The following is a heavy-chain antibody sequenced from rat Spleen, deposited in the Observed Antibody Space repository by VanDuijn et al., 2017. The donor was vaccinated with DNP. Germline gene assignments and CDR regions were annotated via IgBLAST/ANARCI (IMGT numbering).Heavy chain of an antibody. V-gene: IGHV3-3*01. CDR2: INSAGST. D-gene: IGHD1-6*01. J-gene: IGHJ2*01. CDR1: GYSITSNY. CDR3: ARDTDYYYDYFDY. Sequence: VQLKESGPGLVKPSQSLSLTCSVTGYSITSNYWGWIRKFPGNKLEWMGYINSAGSTNYNPSLRSRISITRDTSKNQFFLQVNSVTTEDTATYYCARDTDYYYDYFDYWGQGIMVKVSS.